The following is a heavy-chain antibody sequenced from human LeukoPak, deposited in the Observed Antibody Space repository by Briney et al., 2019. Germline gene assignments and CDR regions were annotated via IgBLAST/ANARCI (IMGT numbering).Heavy chain of an antibody. CDR3: AREFKPGIAAAGSTFDY. J-gene: IGHJ4*02. D-gene: IGHD6-13*01. CDR1: GGSISSGSYY. V-gene: IGHV4-61*02. Sequence: SETLSLTCTVSGGSISSGSYYWSWIRQPAGKGLEWIGRIYTSGSTNYNPSLKSRVTISVDTSKNQFSLKLSSVTAADTAVYYCAREFKPGIAAAGSTFDYWGQGTLVTVSS. CDR2: IYTSGST.